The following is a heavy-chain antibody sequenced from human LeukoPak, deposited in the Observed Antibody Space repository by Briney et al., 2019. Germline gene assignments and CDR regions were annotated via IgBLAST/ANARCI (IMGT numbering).Heavy chain of an antibody. CDR2: IYTSGST. D-gene: IGHD2-15*01. CDR1: GGSISSYY. J-gene: IGHJ5*02. V-gene: IGHV4-4*07. CDR3: AREGSPGLWFDP. Sequence: SETLSLTCTVSGGSISSYYWSWIRQPAGKGVEWIGRIYTSGSTNYNPSLKSRVTMSVDTSKNQFSLKLSSVTAADTAVYYCAREGSPGLWFDPWGQGTLVTVSS.